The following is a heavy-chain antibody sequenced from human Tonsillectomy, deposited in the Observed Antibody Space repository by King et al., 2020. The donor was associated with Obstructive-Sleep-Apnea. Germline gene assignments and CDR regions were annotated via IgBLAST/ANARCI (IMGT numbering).Heavy chain of an antibody. CDR2: ISSNGGST. J-gene: IGHJ4*02. CDR3: ARGRTYYDILTGTPRFDY. Sequence: VQLVQSGGGLVQPGGSLRLSCAASGFTFSSYAMHWVRQAPGKGLEYVSAISSNGGSTYYANSVKGRFTISRDNSKNTLYLQMGSLRAEDMAVYYCARGRTYYDILTGTPRFDYWGQGTLVTVSS. D-gene: IGHD3-9*01. V-gene: IGHV3-64*01. CDR1: GFTFSSYA.